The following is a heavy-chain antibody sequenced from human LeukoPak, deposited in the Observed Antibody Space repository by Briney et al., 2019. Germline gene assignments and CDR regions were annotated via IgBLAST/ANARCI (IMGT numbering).Heavy chain of an antibody. V-gene: IGHV1-8*01. D-gene: IGHD6-13*01. CDR1: GYSFSNYN. Sequence: ASVKVSCKASGYSFSNYNINWVRLRQATGQGPEWMGWMNPHSGDTGSPQRFRGRVSMTWDTSISTAYLELSGLTSDDTAVYYCARGPDTSSWTAEYFQHWGQGTLVTVSS. CDR3: ARGPDTSSWTAEYFQH. CDR2: MNPHSGDT. J-gene: IGHJ1*01.